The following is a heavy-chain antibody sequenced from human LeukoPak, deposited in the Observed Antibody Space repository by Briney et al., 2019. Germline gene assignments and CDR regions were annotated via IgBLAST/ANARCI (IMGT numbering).Heavy chain of an antibody. CDR2: INPNSGGT. CDR1: GYTFTGYY. D-gene: IGHD3-3*01. CDR3: VREGPIRFLEQIDY. V-gene: IGHV1-2*02. Sequence: ASVKVSCKASGYTFTGYYMHWVRQAPGQGLEWMGWINPNSGGTNYAQKFQGRVTMTRDTSISTAYMELSRLRSDDTALYYCVREGPIRFLEQIDYWGQGTLVTVSS. J-gene: IGHJ4*02.